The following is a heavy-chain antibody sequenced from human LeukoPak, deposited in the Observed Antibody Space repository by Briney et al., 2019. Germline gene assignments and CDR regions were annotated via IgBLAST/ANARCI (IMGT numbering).Heavy chain of an antibody. D-gene: IGHD5-12*01. CDR2: ISWNSGSI. J-gene: IGHJ4*02. CDR1: GFTFDDYA. CDR3: ARVILNSGYVPDFDY. Sequence: GGSLRLSCAASGFTFDDYAMHWVRQAPGKGLEWVSGISWNSGSIGYADSVKGRFTISRDNAKNSLYLQMNSLRSDDTAVYYCARVILNSGYVPDFDYWGQGTLVTVSS. V-gene: IGHV3-9*01.